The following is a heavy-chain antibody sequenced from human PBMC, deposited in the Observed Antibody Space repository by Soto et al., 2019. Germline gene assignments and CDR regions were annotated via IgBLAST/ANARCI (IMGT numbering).Heavy chain of an antibody. CDR3: AKGGMIVVALGY. Sequence: GGSLRLSCAASGFTFSSYAMSWVRQAPGRGLEWVSAISGSGGSTYYADSVKGRFTISRDNSKNTLYLQMNSLRAEDTAVYCCAKGGMIVVALGYWGQGTLVTVSS. J-gene: IGHJ4*02. D-gene: IGHD3-22*01. CDR2: ISGSGGST. CDR1: GFTFSSYA. V-gene: IGHV3-23*01.